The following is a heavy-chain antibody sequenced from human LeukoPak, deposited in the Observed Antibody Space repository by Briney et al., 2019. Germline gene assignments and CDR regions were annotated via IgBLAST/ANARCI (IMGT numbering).Heavy chain of an antibody. CDR2: IHYSGRT. CDR1: GGSISPYY. D-gene: IGHD5-12*01. V-gene: IGHV4-59*01. J-gene: IGHJ2*01. CDR3: ARDSSGYDSGWYFDL. Sequence: SETLSLTCTVSGGSISPYYWNWIRQPPGKGLEWIGYIHYSGRTDYNPSLNSRVTITVDTSKSQFSLKVTPVTAADTAVYYCARDSSGYDSGWYFDLWGRGTLVTVSS.